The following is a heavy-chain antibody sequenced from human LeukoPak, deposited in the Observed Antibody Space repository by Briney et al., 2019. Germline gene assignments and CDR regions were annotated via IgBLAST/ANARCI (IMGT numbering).Heavy chain of an antibody. Sequence: SETLSLTCAVSGGSISSGGYSWSWLRQPPGKGLEWIGYIYHSGSTYYNPSLKSRVTISVDRSKNQFSLKLSSVTAADTAVYYCARSGGNVGFDYWGQGTLVTVSS. V-gene: IGHV4-30-2*01. CDR3: ARSGGNVGFDY. CDR2: IYHSGST. J-gene: IGHJ4*02. CDR1: GGSISSGGYS. D-gene: IGHD4-23*01.